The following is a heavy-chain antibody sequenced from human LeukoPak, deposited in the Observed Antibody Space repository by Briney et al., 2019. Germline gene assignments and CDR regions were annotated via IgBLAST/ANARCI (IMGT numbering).Heavy chain of an antibody. CDR2: INHSGST. CDR1: GGSFSGYY. J-gene: IGHJ3*02. D-gene: IGHD4-17*01. Sequence: SETLSLTCAVYGGSFSGYYWSWIRQPPGKGLEWIGEINHSGSTYYNPSLKSRVTISVDRSKNQFSLKLSSVTAADTAVYYCARCPTGPAGDDAFDIWGQGTMVTVSS. CDR3: ARCPTGPAGDDAFDI. V-gene: IGHV4-34*01.